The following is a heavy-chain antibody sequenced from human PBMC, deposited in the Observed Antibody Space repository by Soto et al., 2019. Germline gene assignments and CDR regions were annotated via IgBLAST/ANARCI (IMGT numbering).Heavy chain of an antibody. J-gene: IGHJ4*02. CDR1: GFTFTVAW. CDR2: IKSKHDGGTR. Sequence: EVQLVESGGGSVEPGGSLRLSCAASGFTFTVAWLNWVRQAPGKGREWVGRIKSKHDGGTRDFAAPVKGRFTISRDDSENMVYLQMNSLKTEDTAVYYCAADLPDWGAYAFDYWGPGTRVTVSA. V-gene: IGHV3-15*07. D-gene: IGHD3-16*01. CDR3: AADLPDWGAYAFDY.